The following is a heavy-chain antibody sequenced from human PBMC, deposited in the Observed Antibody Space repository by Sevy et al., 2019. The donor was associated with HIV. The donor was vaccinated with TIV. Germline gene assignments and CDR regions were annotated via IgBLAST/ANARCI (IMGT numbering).Heavy chain of an antibody. CDR2: IWYDGSNK. CDR3: ARDNLPPVMVTMVRGALSFYFDY. CDR1: GFTFSSYG. V-gene: IGHV3-33*01. D-gene: IGHD3-10*01. J-gene: IGHJ4*02. Sequence: GESLRLSCAASGFTFSSYGMHWVRQAPGKGLEWVAVIWYDGSNKYYADSVKGRFTISRDNSKNTLYLQMNSLRAEDTAVYYCARDNLPPVMVTMVRGALSFYFDYWGQGTLVTVSS.